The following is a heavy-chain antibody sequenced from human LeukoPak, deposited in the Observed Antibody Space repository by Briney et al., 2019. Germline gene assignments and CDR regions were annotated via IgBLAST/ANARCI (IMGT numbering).Heavy chain of an antibody. J-gene: IGHJ4*02. CDR2: IKQDGSEK. CDR3: ANSHEFSFD. Sequence: PGGSLRLSCEASGFSFSSYWMSWVRQAPGKGLEWVANIKQDGSEKYYVDSVKGRFTISRDNAKNSLYLQMKSLRPEDTVVYYGANSHEFSFDYGAREPWSPSPQ. CDR1: GFSFSSYW. D-gene: IGHD1-26*01. V-gene: IGHV3-7*01.